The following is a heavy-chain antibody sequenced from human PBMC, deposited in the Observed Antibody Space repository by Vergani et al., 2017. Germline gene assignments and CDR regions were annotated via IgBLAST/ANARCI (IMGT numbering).Heavy chain of an antibody. V-gene: IGHV3-73*02. J-gene: IGHJ4*02. CDR2: IRSKANSYAT. D-gene: IGHD2-15*01. CDR3: LPGRSLSPFDY. CDR1: GFTFSGSA. Sequence: EVQLVESGGGLVQPGGSLKLSCAASGFTFSGSAMHWVRQASGKGLEWVGRIRSKANSYATAYAASVKGRFTISRDDSKNTAYLQMNSLKTEDTAVYYCLPGRSLSPFDYWGQGTLVTVSS.